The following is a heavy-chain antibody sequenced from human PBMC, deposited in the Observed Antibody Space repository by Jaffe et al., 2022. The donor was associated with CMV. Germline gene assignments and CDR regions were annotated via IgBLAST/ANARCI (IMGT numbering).Heavy chain of an antibody. CDR1: GGTFSSYA. Sequence: QVQLVQSGAEVKKPGSSVKVSCKASGGTFSSYAISWVRQAPGQGLEWMGGIIPIFGTANYAQKFQGRVTITADESTSTAYMELSSLRSEDTAVYYCARALYGDYTFHSWFDPWGQGTLVTVSS. CDR2: IIPIFGTA. D-gene: IGHD4-17*01. CDR3: ARALYGDYTFHSWFDP. V-gene: IGHV1-69*01. J-gene: IGHJ5*02.